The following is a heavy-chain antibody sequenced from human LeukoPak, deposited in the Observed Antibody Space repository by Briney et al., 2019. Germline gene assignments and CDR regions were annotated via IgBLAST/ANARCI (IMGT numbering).Heavy chain of an antibody. D-gene: IGHD6-6*01. CDR1: GGSFSGYY. V-gene: IGHV4-34*01. CDR3: ATAPPPQFVPGGWFDP. CDR2: INHSGST. J-gene: IGHJ5*02. Sequence: SETLSLTCAVYGGSFSGYYWSWIRQPPGKGLEWIGEINHSGSTNYNPSLKSRVTISVDTSKNQFSLKLSSVTAADTAVYYCATAPPPQFVPGGWFDPWGQGTLVTVSS.